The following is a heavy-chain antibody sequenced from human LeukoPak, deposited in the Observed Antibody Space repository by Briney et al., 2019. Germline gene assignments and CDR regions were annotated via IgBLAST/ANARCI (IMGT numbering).Heavy chain of an antibody. Sequence: PGGSLRLSCAASGFTFISYSMDGVRQAPGKGLEWVSSISSSSRYIYYADSVKGGFTISRDNAKNSLYLQMNSLRAEDTAVYYCARHARRPRYCSSTSCYPDYWGQGTLVTVSS. V-gene: IGHV3-21*01. J-gene: IGHJ4*02. CDR2: ISSSSRYI. D-gene: IGHD2-2*01. CDR1: GFTFISYS. CDR3: ARHARRPRYCSSTSCYPDY.